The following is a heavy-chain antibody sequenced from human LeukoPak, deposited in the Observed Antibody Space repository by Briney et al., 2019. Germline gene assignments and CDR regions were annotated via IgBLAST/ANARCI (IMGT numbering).Heavy chain of an antibody. V-gene: IGHV3-72*01. Sequence: PGGSLRLSCAASGFIFSDYYMDWVRQAPGKGLEWVGRIRSKADSYTTEYAASVKGRFTISRDDSKNSLYLQMNSLKTEDTAVYHCVRKGRSGYYPFDYWGQGTLVTVSS. CDR3: VRKGRSGYYPFDY. D-gene: IGHD3-22*01. J-gene: IGHJ4*02. CDR1: GFIFSDYY. CDR2: IRSKADSYTT.